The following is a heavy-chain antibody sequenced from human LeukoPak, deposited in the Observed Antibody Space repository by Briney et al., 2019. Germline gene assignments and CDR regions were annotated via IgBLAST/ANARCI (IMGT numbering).Heavy chain of an antibody. D-gene: IGHD2-2*01. CDR3: ARDPSGGVVVVPAARGGYFDY. CDR2: ISFDGSNT. CDR1: GFTFSSYG. Sequence: AGRSLRLSCAASGFTFSSYGMHWVRQAPGKGLEWVAVISFDGSNTYYADSVKGRFTISRDNSKSTLYLQMNSLRAEDTAVYYCARDPSGGVVVVPAARGGYFDYWGQGTLVTVSS. J-gene: IGHJ4*02. V-gene: IGHV3-30*06.